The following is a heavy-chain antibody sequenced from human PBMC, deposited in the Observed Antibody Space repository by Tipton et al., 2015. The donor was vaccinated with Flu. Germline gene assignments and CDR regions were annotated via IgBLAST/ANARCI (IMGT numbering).Heavy chain of an antibody. J-gene: IGHJ4*02. CDR1: GFSFSDYW. D-gene: IGHD2-2*01. CDR3: VRGQSWAIY. Sequence: SLRLSCAASGFSFSDYWMSWVRQAPGAGLEWVANIKYDGSERQYVDSVRGRFTISRGNVKNSLYLYINSLRAEDTAVYFCVRGQSWAIYWGQGTPVTVSS. CDR2: IKYDGSER. V-gene: IGHV3-7*01.